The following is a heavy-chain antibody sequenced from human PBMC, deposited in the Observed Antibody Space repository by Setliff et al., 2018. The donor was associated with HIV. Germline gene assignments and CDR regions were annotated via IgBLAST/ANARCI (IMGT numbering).Heavy chain of an antibody. CDR2: IIPIFGTA. J-gene: IGHJ6*03. V-gene: IGHV1-69*13. Sequence: SVKVSCKASGGTFSSYAISWVRQAPGRGLEWMGGIIPIFGTANYAQKFQGRVTITADESTSTAYMELSSLRSEDTAVYYCARHGVVNPVHYYYYYMDVWGKGTTVTVSS. CDR3: ARHGVVNPVHYYYYYMDV. D-gene: IGHD2-15*01. CDR1: GGTFSSYA.